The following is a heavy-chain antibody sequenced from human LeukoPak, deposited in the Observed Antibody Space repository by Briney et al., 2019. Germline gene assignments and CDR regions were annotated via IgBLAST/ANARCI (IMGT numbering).Heavy chain of an antibody. CDR1: GFTFSSYA. Sequence: PGGSLRLSCAASGFTFSSYAMHWVRQAPGKGPEWVAVVSYDGSNKYYADSVKDRFTISRDNSKNTLYLQIHSLRAEDTAVYYCAKSRSGWHPILGQGTMVTVSS. D-gene: IGHD6-19*01. V-gene: IGHV3-30*18. CDR2: VSYDGSNK. J-gene: IGHJ3*02. CDR3: AKSRSGWHPI.